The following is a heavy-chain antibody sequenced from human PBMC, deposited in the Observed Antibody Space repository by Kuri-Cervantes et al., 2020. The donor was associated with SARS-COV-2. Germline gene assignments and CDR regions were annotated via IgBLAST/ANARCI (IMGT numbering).Heavy chain of an antibody. CDR1: GGSLGSGAYS. Sequence: SETLSLTCTVSGGSLGSGAYSWTWVRQSTGKGLEWIGSIYHSGSTYYNPSLKSRVTISVDTSKNQFSLKLSSVTAADTAVYYCARSGDSRHTIFGVVITMGVYYWGQETLVTVSS. D-gene: IGHD3-3*01. V-gene: IGHV4-39*07. CDR2: IYHSGST. J-gene: IGHJ4*02. CDR3: ARSGDSRHTIFGVVITMGVYY.